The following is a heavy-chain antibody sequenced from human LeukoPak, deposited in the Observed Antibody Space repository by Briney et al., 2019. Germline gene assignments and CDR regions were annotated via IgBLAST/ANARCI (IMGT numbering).Heavy chain of an antibody. J-gene: IGHJ4*02. CDR3: ARDQGGYGSFDN. Sequence: SETLSLTCTVSGGSLSSGGYYWSWIRQHPGTGPEWIGNIHYSGGTYGNPSLKSRATMSLDTSKNQFSLRLTSVTAADTAVYYCARDQGGYGSFDNWGQGTLVTVSS. CDR2: IHYSGGT. V-gene: IGHV4-31*03. D-gene: IGHD5-12*01. CDR1: GGSLSSGGYY.